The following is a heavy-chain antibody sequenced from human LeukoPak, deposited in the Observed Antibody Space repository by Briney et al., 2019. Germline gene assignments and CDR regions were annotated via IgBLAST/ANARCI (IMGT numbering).Heavy chain of an antibody. D-gene: IGHD1-26*01. J-gene: IGHJ4*02. CDR1: GFTLSSHN. Sequence: PGGSLRLSCVASGFTLSSHNINWVRQAPGKGLEWVSHISSSGSITYYGDSVKGRITISRDNAKNSLYLQMNSLRAEDTAVYYCARIPHVGATHDYYWGQGTLVTVSS. V-gene: IGHV3-48*01. CDR3: ARIPHVGATHDYY. CDR2: ISSSGSIT.